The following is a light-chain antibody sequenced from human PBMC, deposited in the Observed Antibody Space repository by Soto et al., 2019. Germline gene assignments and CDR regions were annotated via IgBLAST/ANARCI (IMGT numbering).Light chain of an antibody. Sequence: QSVLAQPASVSGSPGQSITISCTGTSGDIGSYNRVSWHQQHPGKAPKLIIYEVTDRPSGVSNRFSGSKSGNTASLTISGLQAEDEAEYYCSSYTNSSTYVFGTGTKVTAL. V-gene: IGLV2-14*01. CDR3: SSYTNSSTYV. J-gene: IGLJ1*01. CDR2: EVT. CDR1: SGDIGSYNR.